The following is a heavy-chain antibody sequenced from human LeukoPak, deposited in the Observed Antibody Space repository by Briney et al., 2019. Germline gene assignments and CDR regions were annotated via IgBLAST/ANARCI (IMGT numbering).Heavy chain of an antibody. V-gene: IGHV4-34*01. D-gene: IGHD3-10*01. CDR2: INHSGST. J-gene: IGHJ5*02. Sequence: GSLRLSCAASGFTFSSYAMSWIRQPPGKGLEWIGEINHSGSTNYNPSLKSRVTISVDTSKNQFSLKLSSVTAADTAVYYCASGPFLTMVRGAYNHWGQGTLVTVSS. CDR3: ASGPFLTMVRGAYNH. CDR1: GFTFSSYA.